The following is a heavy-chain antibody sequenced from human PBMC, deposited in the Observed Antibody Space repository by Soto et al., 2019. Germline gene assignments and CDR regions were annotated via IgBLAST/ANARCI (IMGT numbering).Heavy chain of an antibody. D-gene: IGHD7-27*01. Sequence: ASVKVSCKASGYSFTSYDINWVRQATGQGLEWMGWMNPNSGNTGYAQKFQDRVTMTRDTSVSTAYMELRSRRSEDTAVYYCARDRSSGRSDWGSGNYYYYGMDVWGQGTPVTASS. V-gene: IGHV1-8*01. J-gene: IGHJ6*02. CDR1: GYSFTSYD. CDR3: ARDRSSGRSDWGSGNYYYYGMDV. CDR2: MNPNSGNT.